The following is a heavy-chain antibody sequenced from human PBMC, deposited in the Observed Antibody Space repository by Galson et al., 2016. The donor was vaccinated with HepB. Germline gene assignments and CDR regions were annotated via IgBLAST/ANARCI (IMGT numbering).Heavy chain of an antibody. CDR3: ARVRDGYNKYYHYGLDV. J-gene: IGHJ6*02. D-gene: IGHD5-24*01. V-gene: IGHV1-69*01. CDR1: GGTFSSYV. CDR2: IIPLYGTT. Sequence: VKVSCKASGGTFSSYVMNWARQAPGQGLEWMGGIIPLYGTTNYAQKFQGRVTITADESTSTAYMELSSLRSEDTAVYYCARVRDGYNKYYHYGLDVWGQGTTVTVSS.